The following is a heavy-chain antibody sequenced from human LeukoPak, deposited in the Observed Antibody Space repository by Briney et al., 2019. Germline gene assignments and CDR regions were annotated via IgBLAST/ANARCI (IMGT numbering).Heavy chain of an antibody. Sequence: GGSLRLSCAASGFTFSSSAMHWVRQAPGKGLEWVAVISYDGSNKYYADSVKGRFTISRDNSKNTLYLQMNSLRAEDTAVYYCARSNAGATTSFDYWGQGTLVTVSS. J-gene: IGHJ4*02. CDR2: ISYDGSNK. CDR3: ARSNAGATTSFDY. CDR1: GFTFSSSA. V-gene: IGHV3-30-3*01. D-gene: IGHD1-26*01.